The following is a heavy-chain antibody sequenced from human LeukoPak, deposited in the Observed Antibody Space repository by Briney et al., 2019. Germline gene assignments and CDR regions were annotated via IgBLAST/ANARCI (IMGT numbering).Heavy chain of an antibody. J-gene: IGHJ4*02. CDR1: GYTFTSYY. V-gene: IGHV1-46*01. D-gene: IGHD2-15*01. CDR3: ARGELGYCSGGSCYAYYFDY. CDR2: INPSGGST. Sequence: ASVKVSCKASGYTFTSYYMHWVRQAPGQGLEWMGIINPSGGSTSYAQKFQGRVTMTRDMSTSTAYMELRSLRSDDTAVYYCARGELGYCSGGSCYAYYFDYWGQGTLVTVSS.